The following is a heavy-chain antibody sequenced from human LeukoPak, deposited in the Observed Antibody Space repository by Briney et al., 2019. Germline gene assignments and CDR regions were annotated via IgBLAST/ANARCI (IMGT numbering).Heavy chain of an antibody. CDR1: GYSFTSYW. Sequence: GESLKISCKGSGYSFTSYWLGWVRQMPGKGLEWMGIIYPGDSDTRYSPSFQGQVTISADKSISTAYLQWSSLKASDTAMYYCASLIAAAGTYFDYWGQGTLVTVSS. V-gene: IGHV5-51*01. CDR3: ASLIAAAGTYFDY. D-gene: IGHD6-13*01. CDR2: IYPGDSDT. J-gene: IGHJ4*02.